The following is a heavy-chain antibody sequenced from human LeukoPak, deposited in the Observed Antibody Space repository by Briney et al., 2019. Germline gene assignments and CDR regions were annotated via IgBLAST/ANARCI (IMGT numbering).Heavy chain of an antibody. CDR3: ARDGWEIRAFDI. V-gene: IGHV3-21*01. CDR1: GFTFSSYS. J-gene: IGHJ3*02. CDR2: ISSSSSYI. D-gene: IGHD1-26*01. Sequence: GGSLRLSCAASGFTFSSYSMNWVRQAPGKGLEWVSSISSSSSYIYYADSVKGRFTISRDNAKNSLYLQMNSLRAEDTAVYYCARDGWEIRAFDIWGQGTMVTVSS.